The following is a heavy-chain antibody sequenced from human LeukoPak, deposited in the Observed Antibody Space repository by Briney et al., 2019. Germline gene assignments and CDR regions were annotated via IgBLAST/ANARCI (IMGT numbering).Heavy chain of an antibody. D-gene: IGHD3-22*01. CDR1: GFTFSTYN. Sequence: GGSLRLSCAASGFTFSTYNMNWVRQAPGKGLEWISYINADSSAIQYADSVRGRFTTSRDNAKNSLYLQMNSLRAEDTAVYYCVRDNSRGQSLGVIYWGQGSLVTVSS. CDR2: INADSSAI. CDR3: VRDNSRGQSLGVIY. V-gene: IGHV3-48*01. J-gene: IGHJ4*02.